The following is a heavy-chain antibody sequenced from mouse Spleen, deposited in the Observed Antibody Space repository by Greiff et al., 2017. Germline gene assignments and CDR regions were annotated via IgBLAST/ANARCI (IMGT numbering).Heavy chain of an antibody. CDR2: IDPANGNT. CDR1: GFTIKNTY. CDR3: ARSRLQGPGFAY. V-gene: IGHV14-3*01. D-gene: IGHD2-4*01. J-gene: IGHJ3*01. Sequence: EVQLQQSVAELVRPGASVKLSCTASGFTIKNTYMHWVKQRPEQGLEWIGRIDPANGNTKYAPKFQGKATITADTSSNTAYLQLSSLTSEDTAIYYCARSRLQGPGFAYWGQGTLVTVSA.